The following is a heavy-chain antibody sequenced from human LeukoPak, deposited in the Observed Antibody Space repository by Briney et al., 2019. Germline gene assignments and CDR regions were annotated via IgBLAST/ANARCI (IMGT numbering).Heavy chain of an antibody. CDR3: ARGAYYDILTGYYPNFGY. J-gene: IGHJ4*02. CDR1: GYTFTGYC. CDR2: INPNSGGT. Sequence: VASVKVSCKASGYTFTGYCMHWVRKAPGQGLEWMGWINPNSGGTNYAQKLQGRVTMTTDTSTSTAYMELRSLRSDDTAVYYCARGAYYDILTGYYPNFGYWGQGTLVTVSS. V-gene: IGHV1-2*02. D-gene: IGHD3-9*01.